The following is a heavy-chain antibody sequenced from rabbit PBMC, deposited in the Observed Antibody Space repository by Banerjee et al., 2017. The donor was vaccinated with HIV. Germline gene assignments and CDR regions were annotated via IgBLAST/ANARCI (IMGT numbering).Heavy chain of an antibody. Sequence: QEQLVESGGGLVQPEGSLTLTCKASGLFFSSSNWICWVRQAPGKGLEWIACIHSVSGSTYNASWAKGRFTISKTSSPTVTLQMTRLTAADTATYFCARGTGGAGDGLNLWGPGTLVTVS. J-gene: IGHJ4*01. V-gene: IGHV1S45*01. D-gene: IGHD4-2*01. CDR1: GLFFSSSNW. CDR3: ARGTGGAGDGLNL. CDR2: IHSVSGST.